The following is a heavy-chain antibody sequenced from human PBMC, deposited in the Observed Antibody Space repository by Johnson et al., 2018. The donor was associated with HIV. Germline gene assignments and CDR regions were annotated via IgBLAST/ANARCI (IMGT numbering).Heavy chain of an antibody. CDR1: GFTFSSYD. CDR2: IGTASDT. D-gene: IGHD1-1*01. Sequence: VQLVESGGGLVQPGGSLRLSCAASGFTFSSYDMHWVRQATGKGLEWVSAIGTASDTYYPGSVKGRFTISRENAKNSLYLQMNSLRAGDTAVYYCARALRTALGSPWNGGYDALDIWGQGAMVTVSS. V-gene: IGHV3-13*01. J-gene: IGHJ3*02. CDR3: ARALRTALGSPWNGGYDALDI.